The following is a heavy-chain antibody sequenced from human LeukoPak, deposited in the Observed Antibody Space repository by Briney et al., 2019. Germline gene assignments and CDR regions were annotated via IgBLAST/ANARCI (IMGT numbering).Heavy chain of an antibody. CDR3: ARVAAGIGFFQH. D-gene: IGHD6-13*01. CDR2: IYYSGST. J-gene: IGHJ1*01. CDR1: GGAISSYY. V-gene: IGHV4-59*08. Sequence: SSQTLSLTCTVSGGAISSYYWSWIRQPPGKGLEWIGYIYYSGSTNYNPSLKSRVTISVDTSKNQFSLKLSSVTAADTAVYYCARVAAGIGFFQHWGQGTLVTVSS.